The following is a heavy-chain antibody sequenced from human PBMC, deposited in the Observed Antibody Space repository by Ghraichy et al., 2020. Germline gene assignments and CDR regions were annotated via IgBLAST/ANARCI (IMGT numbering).Heavy chain of an antibody. D-gene: IGHD5-24*01. CDR2: IYSGGST. CDR1: GFNVSSNY. CDR3: ARDKMGNNWFDP. V-gene: IGHV3-66*01. J-gene: IGHJ5*02. Sequence: GESLNISCAASGFNVSSNYMSWVRQAPGKGLEWVSAIYSGGSTYYADSVKGRFTISRDNSKNTVYLQMNSLRAEDTVVYYCARDKMGNNWFDPWGQGTLVTVSS.